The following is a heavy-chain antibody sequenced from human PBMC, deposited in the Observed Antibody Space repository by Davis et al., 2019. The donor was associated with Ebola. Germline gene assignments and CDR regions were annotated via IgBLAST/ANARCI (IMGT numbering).Heavy chain of an antibody. D-gene: IGHD2-15*01. Sequence: KVSCKGSGYSFTSYWIGWVRQMPGKGLEWMGIIYPGDSDTRYSPSFQGQVTISADKSISTAYLQWSSLKASDTAMYYCARFKVAATNYYYYGMDVWGQGTTVTVSS. V-gene: IGHV5-51*01. CDR2: IYPGDSDT. CDR1: GYSFTSYW. CDR3: ARFKVAATNYYYYGMDV. J-gene: IGHJ6*02.